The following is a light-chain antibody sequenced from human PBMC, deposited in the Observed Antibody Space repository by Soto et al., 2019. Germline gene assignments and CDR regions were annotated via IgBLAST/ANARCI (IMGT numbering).Light chain of an antibody. CDR3: QHYGTSLWT. CDR2: GAS. V-gene: IGKV3-20*01. J-gene: IGKJ1*01. Sequence: EIMLTQSPGTLSLSPGERATLSCRASQSVSSSFLAWYQQKPGQAPRLLIYGASIRATGIPDRFSGSGSGTDVILTISRLQPEDFGMYVCQHYGTSLWTFGQANKVEIK. CDR1: QSVSSSF.